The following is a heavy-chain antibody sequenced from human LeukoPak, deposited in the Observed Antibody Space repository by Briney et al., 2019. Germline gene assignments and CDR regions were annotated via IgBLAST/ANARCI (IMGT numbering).Heavy chain of an antibody. D-gene: IGHD6-13*01. J-gene: IGHJ4*02. CDR2: FDPEDGET. CDR1: GYTLTELS. Sequence: GASVKVPCKVSGYTLTELSMHWVRQAPGKGLEWMGGFDPEDGETIYAQKFQGRVTMTEDTSTDTAYMELSSLRSEDTAVYYCATFSSSFNYFDYWGQGTLVTVSS. V-gene: IGHV1-24*01. CDR3: ATFSSSFNYFDY.